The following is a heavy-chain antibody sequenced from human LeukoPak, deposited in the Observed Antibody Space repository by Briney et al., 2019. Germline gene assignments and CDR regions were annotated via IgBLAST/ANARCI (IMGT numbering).Heavy chain of an antibody. CDR1: GFTFSSYV. CDR3: VRDPHIVVVPAARVYYFDY. J-gene: IGHJ4*02. D-gene: IGHD2-2*01. V-gene: IGHV3-21*01. Sequence: GGSLRLSCAASGFTFSSYVLHWVRQAPGKGLEWVSSISSRSSYYIYYADSVKGRFTISRDNAKSSLYLQMDSLRAEDTAVYYCVRDPHIVVVPAARVYYFDYWGQGTLVTVSS. CDR2: ISSRSSYYI.